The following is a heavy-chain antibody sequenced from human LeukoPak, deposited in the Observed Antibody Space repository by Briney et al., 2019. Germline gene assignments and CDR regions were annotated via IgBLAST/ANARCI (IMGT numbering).Heavy chain of an antibody. CDR2: ISASGSST. CDR3: AKVCGANCYYPDY. Sequence: SGGSLRLSCAASGFTFSNYVMSWVRQAPGRGLEWVSAISASGSSTYHADSAKGRFTTSRDNSKNTLYLQMNRLRAEDTAIYYCAKVCGANCYYPDYWGQGAQVTVSS. J-gene: IGHJ4*02. V-gene: IGHV3-23*01. CDR1: GFTFSNYV. D-gene: IGHD2-21*02.